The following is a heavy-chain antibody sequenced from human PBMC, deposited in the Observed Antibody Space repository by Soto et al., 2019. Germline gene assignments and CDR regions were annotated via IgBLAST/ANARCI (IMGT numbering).Heavy chain of an antibody. CDR1: GFTFSSYS. D-gene: IGHD5-18*01. V-gene: IGHV3-48*02. CDR3: ATESVDTAMEHRIGMDV. Sequence: EVQLVESGGGLVQPGGSLRLSCAASGFTFSSYSMNWVRQAPGKGLEWVSYISPSSSTIYYADSVKGRFTISRDNAKKSLYLQMNSLRDEDTAVYYCATESVDTAMEHRIGMDVWGQGTTVTVSS. J-gene: IGHJ6*02. CDR2: ISPSSSTI.